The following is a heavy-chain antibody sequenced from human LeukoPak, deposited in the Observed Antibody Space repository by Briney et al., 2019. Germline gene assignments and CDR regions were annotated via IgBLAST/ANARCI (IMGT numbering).Heavy chain of an antibody. Sequence: GGSLRLSCAASGFTFSSYAMSWVRQAPGKGLEWVSAISGSGGSTYYADSVKGRFTISRDNSKNTLYLQMNSLRAEDTAVYHCAKGSGSGSYYILHDAFDIWGQGTMVTVSS. CDR3: AKGSGSGSYYILHDAFDI. V-gene: IGHV3-23*01. D-gene: IGHD3-10*01. J-gene: IGHJ3*02. CDR2: ISGSGGST. CDR1: GFTFSSYA.